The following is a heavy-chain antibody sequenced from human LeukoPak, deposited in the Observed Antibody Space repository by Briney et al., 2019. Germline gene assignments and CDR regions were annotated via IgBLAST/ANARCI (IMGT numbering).Heavy chain of an antibody. CDR1: GGSISSGSYY. CDR2: IYTSGST. Sequence: TSQTLSLTCTVSGGSISSGSYYWSWIRQPAGKGLEWIGRIYTSGSTNYNRSLKSRVTISVVTSKNQFSLKLSSVTAADTAVYYCARDTTVTTGRRNWFDPWGQGTLVTVSS. J-gene: IGHJ5*02. CDR3: ARDTTVTTGRRNWFDP. D-gene: IGHD4-17*01. V-gene: IGHV4-61*02.